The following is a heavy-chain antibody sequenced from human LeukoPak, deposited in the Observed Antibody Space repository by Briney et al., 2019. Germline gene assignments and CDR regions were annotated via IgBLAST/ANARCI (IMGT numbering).Heavy chain of an antibody. V-gene: IGHV3-23*01. CDR2: TRGSGDNT. J-gene: IGHJ6*02. D-gene: IGHD1-1*01. CDR1: GFTFSSYA. CDR3: AKLNDNYYYYGMDV. Sequence: GGSLRLSCAASGFTFSSYAMSWVRQAPGKGLEWVSLTRGSGDNTYYADSVKGRFTIARDNSKNTLHLQMNSLRAEDTAVYYCAKLNDNYYYYGMDVWGQGTTVTVSS.